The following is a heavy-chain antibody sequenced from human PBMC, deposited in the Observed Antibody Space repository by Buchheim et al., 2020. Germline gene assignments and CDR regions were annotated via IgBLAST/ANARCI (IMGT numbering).Heavy chain of an antibody. CDR3: VGHTRRLPYYGNSGPIDS. Sequence: QLQLQESGPGLVKPSDTLSLTCTVSGASISGTSDYWGWIRQPPGKGLEWIGCIYYNGRTYYNPSLKSRVTIFVDTSKNKFSLELRSVDAADTAIHYCVGHTRRLPYYGNSGPIDSWGQGTL. J-gene: IGHJ4*02. V-gene: IGHV4-39*01. D-gene: IGHD3-22*01. CDR2: IYYNGRT. CDR1: GASISGTSDY.